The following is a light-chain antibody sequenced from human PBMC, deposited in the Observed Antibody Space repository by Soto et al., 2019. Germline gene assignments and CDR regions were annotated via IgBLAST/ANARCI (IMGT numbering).Light chain of an antibody. CDR2: EVT. CDR1: SSDVGGYNY. CDR3: SSYTSRSTHV. Sequence: QSVLTQPASVSGSPGQSITISCTGTSSDVGGYNYVSWYQQHPGKAPKLMIYEVTNRPSGVSNRFSGSKSGNTASLTISGLQAEDEADYYCSSYTSRSTHVFGNGTKLTDL. J-gene: IGLJ1*01. V-gene: IGLV2-14*01.